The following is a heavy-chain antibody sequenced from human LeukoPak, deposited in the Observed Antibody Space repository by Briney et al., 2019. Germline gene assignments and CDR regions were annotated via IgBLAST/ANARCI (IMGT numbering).Heavy chain of an antibody. CDR2: INSDGSIT. CDR1: GFTFSTYW. CDR3: ARVGVAADAAFFDY. Sequence: PGGSLRLSCAASGFTFSTYWMHWVRQAPEKGLVWVSRINSDGSITSYADSVKGRFTISRDNAKNILYLQMNSLRDEDTAVYYCARVGVAADAAFFDYWGQGNLVPVSA. V-gene: IGHV3-74*01. J-gene: IGHJ4*02. D-gene: IGHD3-3*01.